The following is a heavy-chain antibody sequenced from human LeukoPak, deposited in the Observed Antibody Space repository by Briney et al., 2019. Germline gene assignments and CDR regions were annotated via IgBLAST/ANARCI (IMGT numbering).Heavy chain of an antibody. J-gene: IGHJ4*02. Sequence: ASVKVSCKASGGTFSSYAISWVRQAPGQGLEWMGGIIPIFGTANYAQKFQGRDTITADESTSTAYMELSSLRSEDTAVYYCARDTYYYDSSGLFDYWGQGTLVTVSS. V-gene: IGHV1-69*13. CDR1: GGTFSSYA. D-gene: IGHD3-22*01. CDR3: ARDTYYYDSSGLFDY. CDR2: IIPIFGTA.